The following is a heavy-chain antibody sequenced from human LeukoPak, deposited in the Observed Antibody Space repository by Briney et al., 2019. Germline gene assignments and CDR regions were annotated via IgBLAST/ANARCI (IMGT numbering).Heavy chain of an antibody. D-gene: IGHD3-9*01. CDR3: ARDPYDTPFKDNGTTGGDY. V-gene: IGHV1-69*13. CDR2: IIPIFGTA. Sequence: SVKVSCKASGYTFTSYDINWVRQAPGQGLEWMGGIIPIFGTANYAQKFQGRVTITADESTSTAYMELSSLRSEDTAVYYCARDPYDTPFKDNGTTGGDYWGQGTLVTVSS. J-gene: IGHJ4*02. CDR1: GYTFTSYD.